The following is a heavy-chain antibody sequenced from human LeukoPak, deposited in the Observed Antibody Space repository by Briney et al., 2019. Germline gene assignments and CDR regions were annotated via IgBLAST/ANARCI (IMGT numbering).Heavy chain of an antibody. V-gene: IGHV3-53*01. CDR2: IYSGGST. D-gene: IGHD5-12*01. CDR1: GFTVSSNY. CDR3: ARRLPTAWGADY. Sequence: GGSLRLSCAASGFTVSSNYMSWVRQAPGKGLEWVSVIYSGGSTYYADSGKGRFTISRDNSKTTLYLQMNSLRAEDTAVYYCARRLPTAWGADYWGQGTLVTVSS. J-gene: IGHJ4*02.